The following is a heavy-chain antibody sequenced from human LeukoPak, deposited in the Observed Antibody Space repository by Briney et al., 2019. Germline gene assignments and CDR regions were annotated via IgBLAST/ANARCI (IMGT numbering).Heavy chain of an antibody. CDR1: GSTFSSYG. Sequence: GGSLRLSCAASGSTFSSYGMHWVRQAPGKGLEWVASIRYDGSNKYYADSVKGRFTISRDNSKNTLYLQMNSLRAEDTAVYYCAREHDNKVRYYNGMDVWGQGTTVTVSS. CDR2: IRYDGSNK. CDR3: AREHDNKVRYYNGMDV. D-gene: IGHD3-22*01. J-gene: IGHJ6*02. V-gene: IGHV3-30*02.